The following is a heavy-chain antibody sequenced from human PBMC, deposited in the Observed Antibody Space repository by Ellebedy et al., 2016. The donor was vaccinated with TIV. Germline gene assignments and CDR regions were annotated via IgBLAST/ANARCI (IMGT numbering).Heavy chain of an antibody. CDR2: IRYDGSNK. D-gene: IGHD5-12*01. J-gene: IGHJ4*02. V-gene: IGHV3-30*02. Sequence: GESLKISCAASGFTFSSYGMHWVRQAPGKGLEWVAFIRYDGSNKYYADSVKGRFTISRDNSKNTLYLQMNSLRAEDTAVYYCAKDWHDRPGGYGGEFDYWGQGTLVTVSS. CDR3: AKDWHDRPGGYGGEFDY. CDR1: GFTFSSYG.